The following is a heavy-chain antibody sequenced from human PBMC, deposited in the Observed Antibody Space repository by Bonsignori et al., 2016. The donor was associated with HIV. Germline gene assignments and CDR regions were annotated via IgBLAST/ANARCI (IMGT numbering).Heavy chain of an antibody. V-gene: IGHV3-11*01. CDR2: IGSSSGTI. J-gene: IGHJ1*01. D-gene: IGHD2-21*01. Sequence: QVQLVESGGRLVRPGGSLRLSCAASGFNFGDYYMSWIRQAPGKGLEWVAYIGSSSGTIHYTDSVKGRFTVSRDNAKNSLFLQMNSLRVEDTAVYYCARGLWWGQGTLVTVSS. CDR1: GFNFGDYY. CDR3: ARGLW.